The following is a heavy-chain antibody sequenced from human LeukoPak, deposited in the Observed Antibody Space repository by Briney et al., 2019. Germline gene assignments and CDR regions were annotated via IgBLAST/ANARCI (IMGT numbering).Heavy chain of an antibody. D-gene: IGHD3-9*01. J-gene: IGHJ4*02. Sequence: PSETLSLTCAVYGGSFSGYYWSWIRQPPGKGLEWIGEINHSGSTNYNPSLKSRVTISVDTSKNQFSLKLSSVTAADTAVYYCARSDILTGYYRHFDYWGQGTLVTVSS. CDR1: GGSFSGYY. CDR2: INHSGST. V-gene: IGHV4-34*01. CDR3: ARSDILTGYYRHFDY.